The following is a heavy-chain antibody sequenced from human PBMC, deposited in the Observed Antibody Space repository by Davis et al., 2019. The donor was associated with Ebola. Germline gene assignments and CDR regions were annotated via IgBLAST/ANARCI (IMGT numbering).Heavy chain of an antibody. J-gene: IGHJ6*02. V-gene: IGHV3-11*06. Sequence: GESLKTSCAASGFTFSDYYMSWIRQAPGKGLEWVSYISSSSSYTNYADSVKGRFTIARDNAKNSLYLQMNSLRAEDTAVYYCARDTYCDGDCSKPYYYYGMDVWGQGTTVTVSS. CDR2: ISSSSSYT. CDR1: GFTFSDYY. D-gene: IGHD2-21*02. CDR3: ARDTYCDGDCSKPYYYYGMDV.